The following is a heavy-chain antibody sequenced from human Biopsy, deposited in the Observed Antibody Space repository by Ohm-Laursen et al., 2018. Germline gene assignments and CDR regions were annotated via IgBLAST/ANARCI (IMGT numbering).Heavy chain of an antibody. CDR2: LTWNSGTI. J-gene: IGHJ1*01. D-gene: IGHD3-22*01. CDR3: VRTFRNYDLLDS. V-gene: IGHV3-9*01. Sequence: SLRLSCAAYGFTFSSSWMHWVRQAPGKGLEWVAGLTWNSGTIAYGGSVKGRFTISRDNAKNSLYLHMNSLRLDDTALYYCVRTFRNYDLLDSWGQGTLVTVSS. CDR1: GFTFSSSW.